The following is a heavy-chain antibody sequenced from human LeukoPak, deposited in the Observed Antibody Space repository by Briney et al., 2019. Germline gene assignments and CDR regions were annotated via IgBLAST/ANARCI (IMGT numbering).Heavy chain of an antibody. CDR2: IRSKAYGGTT. V-gene: IGHV3-49*04. CDR3: TRDRALIAVAGPFDY. Sequence: GGSLRLSCTASGFTFCDYAMSWVRQAPGKGLEWVGFIRSKAYGGTTEYAASVKGRFTISRDDSKSIAYLQMNSLKTEDTAVYYCTRDRALIAVAGPFDYWGQGTLVTVSS. D-gene: IGHD6-19*01. CDR1: GFTFCDYA. J-gene: IGHJ4*02.